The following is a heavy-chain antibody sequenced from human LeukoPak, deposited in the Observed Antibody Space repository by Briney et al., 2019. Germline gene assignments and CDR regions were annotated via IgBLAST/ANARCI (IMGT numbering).Heavy chain of an antibody. Sequence: ASVKVSCTATSRISWVRQAPGQGLEWMGWIGSYGGDTYYAQKFQGRVTVTTDTSTSTVYMELRSLRSDDTAVYYCARDLWNFYDDSGYYRDFDSWGQGTLVTVSS. J-gene: IGHJ5*01. CDR3: ARDLWNFYDDSGYYRDFDS. V-gene: IGHV1-18*01. CDR2: IGSYGGDT. D-gene: IGHD3-22*01. CDR1: TSR.